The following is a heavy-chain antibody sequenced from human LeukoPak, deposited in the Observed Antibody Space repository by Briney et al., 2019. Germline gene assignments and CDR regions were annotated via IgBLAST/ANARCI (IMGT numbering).Heavy chain of an antibody. CDR2: INHSGST. CDR1: GGSFSGYY. V-gene: IGHV4-34*01. J-gene: IGHJ5*02. Sequence: SETLSLTCAVYGGSFSGYYWSWIRQPPGKGLEWIGEINHSGSTNYNPSLKSRVTISVDTSKNQFSLKLSSVTAADTAVYYCASRRFGDAWGQGALVTVSS. D-gene: IGHD3-10*01. CDR3: ASRRFGDA.